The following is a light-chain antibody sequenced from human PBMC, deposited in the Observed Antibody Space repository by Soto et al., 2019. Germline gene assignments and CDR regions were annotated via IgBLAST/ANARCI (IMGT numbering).Light chain of an antibody. CDR1: SSNIGRNY. J-gene: IGLJ2*01. Sequence: QSVLTQTTSVSGTPGQRVNISCSGSSSNIGRNYVYWYHQFPGMAPKLLIYRDNERPSGVSDRFSGSKSGTSASLAISGLRSGDEADYHCATWDDSLGGPVFGGGTKLTVL. CDR2: RDN. V-gene: IGLV1-47*01. CDR3: ATWDDSLGGPV.